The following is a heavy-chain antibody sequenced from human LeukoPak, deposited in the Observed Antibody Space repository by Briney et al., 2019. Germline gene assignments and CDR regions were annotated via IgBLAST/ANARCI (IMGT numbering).Heavy chain of an antibody. D-gene: IGHD6-19*01. CDR3: ARSTGVAGRDDWFDP. CDR1: GYTFTGYY. CDR2: INPNSGGT. V-gene: IGHV1-2*02. Sequence: GASVKVSCKASGYTFTGYYMHWVRQAPGQGLEWMGWINPNSGGTNYAQKFQGRVTMTRDTSISTAYMELSRLRSDDTAVYYCARSTGVAGRDDWFDPWGQGTLVTVSS. J-gene: IGHJ5*02.